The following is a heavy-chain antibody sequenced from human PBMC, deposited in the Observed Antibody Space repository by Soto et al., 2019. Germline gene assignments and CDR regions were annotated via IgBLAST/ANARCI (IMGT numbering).Heavy chain of an antibody. V-gene: IGHV4-39*01. D-gene: IGHD3-10*01. Sequence: LSLTCTVSGGSISGYYWTWIRQPPGKGLEWVGSLFYGGTTDYNPSLKSLLTMSLHTSKNHFSLKLRSVTAADTAVYYCARHRGPAPVYWGQGTLVTVSS. CDR3: ARHRGPAPVY. J-gene: IGHJ4*02. CDR2: LFYGGTT. CDR1: GGSISGYY.